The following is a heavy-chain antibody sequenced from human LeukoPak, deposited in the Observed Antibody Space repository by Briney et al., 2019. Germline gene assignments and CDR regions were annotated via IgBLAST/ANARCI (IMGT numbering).Heavy chain of an antibody. CDR3: ARGGGDRNPFDY. V-gene: IGHV3-66*01. J-gene: IGHJ4*02. Sequence: GGSLRLSCAASGFTVSSNYMTWVRQVPGKGLEWVSVIYSGGSTYYADSVKGRFIISRDNSKNTLYLQMNSLRAEDTAVYYCARGGGDRNPFDYWGQGTLVTVSS. CDR2: IYSGGST. D-gene: IGHD4-17*01. CDR1: GFTVSSNY.